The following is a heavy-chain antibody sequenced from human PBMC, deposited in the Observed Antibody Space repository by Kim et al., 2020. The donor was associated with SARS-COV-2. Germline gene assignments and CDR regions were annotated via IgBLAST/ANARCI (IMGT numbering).Heavy chain of an antibody. CDR1: GFTFSSFG. D-gene: IGHD5-12*01. V-gene: IGHV3-30*12. J-gene: IGHJ5*02. CDR2: ISIGGSET. Sequence: GGSLRLSCATSGFTFSSFGMHWVRQAPGKGLEWVAVISIGGSETYYADSVKGRFTISRDNSKNTLHLQMDSLRAEDTAVYYCARGREAQVDVGLFDPWG. CDR3: ARGREAQVDVGLFDP.